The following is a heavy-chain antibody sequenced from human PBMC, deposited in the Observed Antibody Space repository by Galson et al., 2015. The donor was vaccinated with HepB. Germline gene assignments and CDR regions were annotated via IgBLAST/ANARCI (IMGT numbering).Heavy chain of an antibody. V-gene: IGHV3-23*01. J-gene: IGHJ4*01. Sequence: SCAASGFMFTRYAISWVRQAPGKGLEWVSSIGGGGGGAYYADSVKGRLTISRDNFKNTVYLQMNSLRTEDTAIYYCAKVAILGVTPHYFDYWGHGTLVTVSS. CDR2: IGGGGGGA. CDR1: GFMFTRYA. D-gene: IGHD2-21*02. CDR3: AKVAILGVTPHYFDY.